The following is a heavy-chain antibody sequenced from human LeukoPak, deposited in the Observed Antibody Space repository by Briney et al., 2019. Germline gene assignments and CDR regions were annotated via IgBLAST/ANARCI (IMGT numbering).Heavy chain of an antibody. CDR2: IYYTGST. D-gene: IGHD3-10*01. V-gene: IGHV4-59*01. J-gene: IGHJ4*02. CDR3: ARTGEWFGEFDY. CDR1: GGSISSYY. Sequence: PSETLSLTCTVSGGSISSYYWSWIRQPPGKGLEWIGYIYYTGSTDYNPSLKSRVAISVDTSKNQFSLKLSSVTAADTAVYYCARTGEWFGEFDYWGQGTLVTVSS.